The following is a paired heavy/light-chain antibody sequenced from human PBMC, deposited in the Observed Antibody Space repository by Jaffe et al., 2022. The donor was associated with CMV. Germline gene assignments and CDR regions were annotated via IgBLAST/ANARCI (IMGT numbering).Light chain of an antibody. CDR3: QQYGRSPPWT. V-gene: IGKV3-20*01. CDR2: GAS. J-gene: IGKJ1*01. Sequence: EIVLTQSPGTLSLSPGERATLSCRASQSVRSSYLAWYQQKPGQAPRLLIYGASSRATGIPDRFSGSGSGTDFTLTISRLEPEDFAVYYCQQYGRSPPWTFGHGTKVEIK. CDR1: QSVRSSY.
Heavy chain of an antibody. J-gene: IGHJ6*02. Sequence: EVQLVESGGGLVQPGGSLRLSCAASGFTFRSYSMNWVRQAPGKGLEWVSYISSSSSPIDYADSVKGRFTISRDNAKNSLYLQMNSLRDEDTAVYYCARVIYDFPGGYYGMDVWGQGTTVTVSS. CDR2: ISSSSSPI. CDR3: ARVIYDFPGGYYGMDV. D-gene: IGHD3-3*01. V-gene: IGHV3-48*02. CDR1: GFTFRSYS.